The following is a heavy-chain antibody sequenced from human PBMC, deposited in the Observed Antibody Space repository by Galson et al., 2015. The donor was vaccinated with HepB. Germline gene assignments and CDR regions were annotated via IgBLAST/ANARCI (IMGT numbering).Heavy chain of an antibody. CDR2: IIPFPGIT. V-gene: IGHV1-69*04. Sequence: SVKVSCKASGGTFSSYTISWVRQAPGQGLEWMGRIIPFPGITNYAQKFQGRVTIRADKSTGTAYMELSRLRAEDTAVHYCARDHTVNVHYYYMDVWGTGTTVTVSS. J-gene: IGHJ6*03. CDR1: GGTFSSYT. CDR3: ARDHTVNVHYYYMDV. D-gene: IGHD4-11*01.